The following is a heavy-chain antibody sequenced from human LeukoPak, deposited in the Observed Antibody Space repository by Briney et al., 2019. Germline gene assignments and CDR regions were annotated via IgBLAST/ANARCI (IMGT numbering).Heavy chain of an antibody. V-gene: IGHV4-59*08. CDR1: SNSTTSYF. Sequence: PSETLSLTCSVSSNSTTSYFWSWIRQPPGKGLEWIGYVYHSGSTSYNPSLKGRVSISEDTSKNQFSLKLSSVTAADTAVYYCARANPNWNPPDYWGQGILVTVSS. D-gene: IGHD1-1*01. CDR3: ARANPNWNPPDY. CDR2: VYHSGST. J-gene: IGHJ4*02.